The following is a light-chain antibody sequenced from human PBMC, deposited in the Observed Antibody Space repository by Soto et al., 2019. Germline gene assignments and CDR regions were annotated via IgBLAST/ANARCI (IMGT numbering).Light chain of an antibody. CDR3: SSYRNGGTLI. Sequence: QSALTQPASVSGSPGQSITISCTGTTSDVGRYDYVSWYQQHPGKAPKLVIFEVTRRPSESSNRFSGSKSGNTASLTISGLQAEDEADYYCSSYRNGGTLIFGGWTKVTVL. J-gene: IGLJ2*01. CDR2: EVT. CDR1: TSDVGRYDY. V-gene: IGLV2-14*01.